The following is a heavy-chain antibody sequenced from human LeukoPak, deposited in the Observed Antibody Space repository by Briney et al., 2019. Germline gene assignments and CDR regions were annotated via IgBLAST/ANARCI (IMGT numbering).Heavy chain of an antibody. J-gene: IGHJ4*02. V-gene: IGHV3-74*01. D-gene: IGHD2-2*01. Sequence: GGSLRLSCGASGFTFSTYWMHWVRQVPGKGLVWVARISGDGSGTSFAVSVRGRFAISRDNAKNSLYLQMNSLRAEDTAVYYCARNLPAADYWGQGTLVTVSS. CDR2: ISGDGSGT. CDR1: GFTFSTYW. CDR3: ARNLPAADY.